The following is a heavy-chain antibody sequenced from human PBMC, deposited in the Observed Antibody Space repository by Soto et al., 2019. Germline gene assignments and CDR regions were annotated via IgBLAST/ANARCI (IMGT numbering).Heavy chain of an antibody. Sequence: EVQLLESGGGLVQPGGSLRLSCAASGFIFSSYAMSWVRQAPGKGLEWVSGISGSDSSTYYADSVKGRFTISRDNSKSTLYLQMNSLRAEDTDVYYCAKDWGRVLGAEKYWYYWGQGTLVTVSS. CDR2: ISGSDSST. D-gene: IGHD2-8*02. J-gene: IGHJ4*02. V-gene: IGHV3-23*01. CDR3: AKDWGRVLGAEKYWYY. CDR1: GFIFSSYA.